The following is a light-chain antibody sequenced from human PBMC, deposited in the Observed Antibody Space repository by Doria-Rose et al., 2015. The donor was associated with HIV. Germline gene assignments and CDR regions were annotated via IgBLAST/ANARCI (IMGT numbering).Light chain of an antibody. CDR3: QQYYDTPS. V-gene: IGKV4-1*01. CDR1: QSLLYTSKNY. J-gene: IGKJ3*01. Sequence: TQSPESLGMSLGERATLNCKSNQSLLYTSKNYLAWYQQKPEQPPKLLIYWASTRQSVVPARFSGSGSGTDFTLTISSLEAEDVAVYYCQQYYDTPSFGPGTTVDIK. CDR2: WAS.